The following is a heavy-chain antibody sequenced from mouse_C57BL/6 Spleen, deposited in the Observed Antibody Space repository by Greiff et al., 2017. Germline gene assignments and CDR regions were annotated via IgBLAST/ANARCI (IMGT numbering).Heavy chain of an antibody. D-gene: IGHD2-4*01. J-gene: IGHJ1*03. CDR3: ARYNDYDVNWYFDV. Sequence: QLQQSGPELVKPGASVKIPCKASGYTFTDYNMDWVKQSHGKSLEWIGDINPNNGGTIYNQKFKGKATLTVDKSSSTAYMELRSLTSEDTAVYYCARYNDYDVNWYFDVWGTGTTVTVSS. CDR2: INPNNGGT. CDR1: GYTFTDYN. V-gene: IGHV1-18*01.